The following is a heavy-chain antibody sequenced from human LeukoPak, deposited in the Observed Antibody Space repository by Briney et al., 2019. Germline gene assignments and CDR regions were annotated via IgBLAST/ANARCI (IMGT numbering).Heavy chain of an antibody. J-gene: IGHJ4*02. CDR3: ARGGYGDYDRFDY. CDR2: INPNSGGT. D-gene: IGHD4-17*01. Sequence: APVKVSCKASGYTFTGYYMHWVRQAPGQGLEWMGWINPNSGGTNYAQKFQGRVTMTRDTSISAAYMELSRLRSDDTAVYYCARGGYGDYDRFDYWGQGTLVTVSS. V-gene: IGHV1-2*02. CDR1: GYTFTGYY.